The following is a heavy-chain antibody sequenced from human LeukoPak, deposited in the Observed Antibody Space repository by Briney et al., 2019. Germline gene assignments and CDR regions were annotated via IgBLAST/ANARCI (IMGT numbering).Heavy chain of an antibody. V-gene: IGHV3-33*01. J-gene: IGHJ4*02. Sequence: GRXXXLSCAASGFTFIKYGMHWVRQAPGKGLEWVALTLWDGNNKYYADSVRGRFTISRDNSKNTLYLQMNSLRAEDTAVYYCTYFVYWGQGTLVTVSS. CDR3: TYFVY. CDR1: GFTFIKYG. CDR2: TLWDGNNK.